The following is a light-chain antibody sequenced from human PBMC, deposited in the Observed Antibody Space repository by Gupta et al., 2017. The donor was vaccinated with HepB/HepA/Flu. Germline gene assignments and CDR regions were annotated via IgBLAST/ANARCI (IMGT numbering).Light chain of an antibody. J-gene: IGLJ2*01. Sequence: SYEVTQPPSVSVSPGQTASITCSGDKLGNKYAYWFQQKPGQSPVLVIYENNQRPSGIPERFSGSNSGNTASLTISGTQAMDEADYYCQTWDSTTVVFGGGTKLTVL. CDR2: ENN. CDR3: QTWDSTTVV. CDR1: KLGNKY. V-gene: IGLV3-1*01.